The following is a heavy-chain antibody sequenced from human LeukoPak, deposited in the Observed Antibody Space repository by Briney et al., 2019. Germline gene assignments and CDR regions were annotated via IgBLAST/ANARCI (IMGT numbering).Heavy chain of an antibody. D-gene: IGHD3-10*01. CDR1: GFTFSSYW. V-gene: IGHV3-74*01. Sequence: GGSLRLSCAASGFTFSSYWMHWVRQAPGKGLVWVSRINSDGSSTSYADSVKGRFTISRDNAKNTLYPQMNSLRAEDTAVYYCARAARFFIKHYYYYMDVWGKGTTVTVSS. CDR3: ARAARFFIKHYYYYMDV. CDR2: INSDGSST. J-gene: IGHJ6*03.